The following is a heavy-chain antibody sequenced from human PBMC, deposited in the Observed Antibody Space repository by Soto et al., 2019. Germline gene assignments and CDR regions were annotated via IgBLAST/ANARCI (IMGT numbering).Heavy chain of an antibody. CDR2: LYDVDGS. CDR3: ATWHEREHAFDV. J-gene: IGHJ3*01. D-gene: IGHD1-1*01. V-gene: IGHV3-53*01. Sequence: DVQLVESGGGLIQPGESLRLSCAAFGLTISGKKYVSWVRQAPGKGLEWVSALYDVDGSFYADSVTGRFTTSSDSSKTTVYLQMNDLRHDDTAVYYCATWHEREHAFDVWGQVTTVTISS. CDR1: GLTISGKKY.